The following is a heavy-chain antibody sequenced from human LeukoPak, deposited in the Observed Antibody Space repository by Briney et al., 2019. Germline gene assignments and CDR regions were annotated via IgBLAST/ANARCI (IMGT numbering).Heavy chain of an antibody. J-gene: IGHJ4*02. CDR3: ARSPNYSGSYDY. CDR1: GYTFTSYA. D-gene: IGHD1-26*01. V-gene: IGHV1-3*01. CDR2: INAGNGNT. Sequence: EASVKVSCKASGYTFTSYAMHWVRQAPGQRLEWMGWINAGNGNTKYSQKFQGRVTITRDTSASTAYMELSSLRSEDRAVYYCARSPNYSGSYDYWGQGTLVTVSS.